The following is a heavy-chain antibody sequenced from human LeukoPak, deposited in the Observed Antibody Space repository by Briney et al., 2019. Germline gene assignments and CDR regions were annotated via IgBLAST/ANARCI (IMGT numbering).Heavy chain of an antibody. V-gene: IGHV4-59*08. CDR2: IFYSGTT. Sequence: PSETLSLTCTVSGGSINSHYWNWIRQPPGKGLEWIGNIFYSGTTKYNPSLRSRVTISVDTSKNQFSLKLSSVTAADTAVYYCARLPAGRATTTSAYFDYWGQGTLVTVSS. D-gene: IGHD1-26*01. CDR1: GGSINSHY. J-gene: IGHJ4*02. CDR3: ARLPAGRATTTSAYFDY.